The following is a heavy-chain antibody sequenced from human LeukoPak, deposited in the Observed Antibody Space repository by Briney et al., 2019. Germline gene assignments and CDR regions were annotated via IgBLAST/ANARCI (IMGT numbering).Heavy chain of an antibody. V-gene: IGHV3-15*01. J-gene: IGHJ4*02. CDR2: IKSKTDGGTT. CDR1: GFTFSNAW. CDR3: TTSPYCGGDCYFY. D-gene: IGHD2-21*02. Sequence: GGSLRLSCAASGFTFSNAWMSWVRQAPGKGLEWVGRIKSKTDGGTTDYAAPVKGRFTISRDDSKNTLYLQVNSLKTEDTAVYYCTTSPYCGGDCYFYWGQGTLVTVSS.